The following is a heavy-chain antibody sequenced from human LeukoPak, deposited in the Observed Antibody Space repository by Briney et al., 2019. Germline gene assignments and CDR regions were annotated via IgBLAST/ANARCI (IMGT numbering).Heavy chain of an antibody. V-gene: IGHV3-48*03. CDR1: GFTFSSYE. J-gene: IGHJ4*02. Sequence: GGSLRLSCAASGFTFSSYEMNWVRQAPGKGLEWVSYISSSGSTIYYADSVKGRFTISRDNAKNSLYLQMNSLRAEDTAVYYCTTTDRWLQIGFGYWGQGTLVTVSS. CDR3: TTTDRWLQIGFGY. CDR2: ISSSGSTI. D-gene: IGHD5-24*01.